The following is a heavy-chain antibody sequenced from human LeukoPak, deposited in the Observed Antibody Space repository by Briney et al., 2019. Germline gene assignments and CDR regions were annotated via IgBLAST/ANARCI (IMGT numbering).Heavy chain of an antibody. D-gene: IGHD6-6*01. J-gene: IGHJ4*02. V-gene: IGHV3-23*01. Sequence: QPGGSLRLSCAASGFTFSSYAMSWLRQAPGKGLEWVSAISGSGGSTYYADPVKGRFTISRDNSKNTLYLQMNSLRAEDTAVYYCAKDRTAARPYYFDYWGQGTLVTVSS. CDR3: AKDRTAARPYYFDY. CDR2: ISGSGGST. CDR1: GFTFSSYA.